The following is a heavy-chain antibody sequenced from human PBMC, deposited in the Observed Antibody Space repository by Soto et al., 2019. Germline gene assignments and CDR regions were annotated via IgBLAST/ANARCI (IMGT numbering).Heavy chain of an antibody. D-gene: IGHD2-15*01. Sequence: EVQLVESGGGLVQPGGSLRLSCAASGFTFSTYSMSWVRQAPGKGLEWVSYISSTSNTIYYADSVKGRFTISRDNAKNSLYLHMKRLSAEDTAVYYCARDRGCSGGICYRDLGYWGQGTLVTVSS. CDR1: GFTFSTYS. J-gene: IGHJ4*02. CDR2: ISSTSNTI. CDR3: ARDRGCSGGICYRDLGY. V-gene: IGHV3-48*01.